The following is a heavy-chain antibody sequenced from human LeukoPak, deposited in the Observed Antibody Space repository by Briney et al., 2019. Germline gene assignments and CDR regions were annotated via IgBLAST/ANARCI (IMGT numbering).Heavy chain of an antibody. V-gene: IGHV4-38-2*01. Sequence: SETLSLICGVSGFSISRSYYWAWIRQPPGKGLEWIGTIYHIGSTYYSPSLGSRVTMSVDTSKNEFSLNLKSVTAADTAVYYCARAGSIITSGIDYWGQGALVTVSS. D-gene: IGHD3-10*01. CDR2: IYHIGST. J-gene: IGHJ4*02. CDR3: ARAGSIITSGIDY. CDR1: GFSISRSYY.